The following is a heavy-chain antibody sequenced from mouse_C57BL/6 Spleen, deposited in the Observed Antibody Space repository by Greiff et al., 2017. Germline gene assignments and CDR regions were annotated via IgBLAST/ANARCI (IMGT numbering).Heavy chain of an antibody. CDR2: IYPGSGST. J-gene: IGHJ1*03. CDR3: ARARIYYDYDGGYFDV. CDR1: GYTFTSYW. Sequence: QVQLQQPGAELVKPGASVKMSCKASGYTFTSYWITWVKQRPGQGLEWIGDIYPGSGSTNYNEKFKSKATLTVDTASSTAYMQLSSLTSEDSAFYYCARARIYYDYDGGYFDVWGTGTTVTVSS. V-gene: IGHV1-55*01. D-gene: IGHD2-4*01.